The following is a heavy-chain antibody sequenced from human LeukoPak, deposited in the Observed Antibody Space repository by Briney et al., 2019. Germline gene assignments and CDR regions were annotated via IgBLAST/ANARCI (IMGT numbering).Heavy chain of an antibody. CDR1: VGSISPYY. CDR3: ARIVPYNYGYIDY. J-gene: IGHJ4*02. D-gene: IGHD5-18*01. CDR2: IYYSGST. Sequence: SETLSLTCTVSVGSISPYYWSWIRQSPGKGLEWIGYIYYSGSTNYNPSLRSRVTISVDTSKNQLSLKLSSVTAADTAVYYCARIVPYNYGYIDYWGQGTLVTVSS. V-gene: IGHV4-59*01.